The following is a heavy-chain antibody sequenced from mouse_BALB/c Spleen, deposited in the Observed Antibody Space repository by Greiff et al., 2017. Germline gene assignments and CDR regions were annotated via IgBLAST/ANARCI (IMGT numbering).Heavy chain of an antibody. CDR2: IWAGGST. J-gene: IGHJ3*01. Sequence: QVQLKQSGPGLVAPSQSLSITCTVSGFSLTSYGVHWVRQPPGKGLEWLGVIWAGGSTNYNSSLMSRLSISKDNSKSQVFLKMNRLLTDDTAMYYCARDGGYGNYWFAYWGQGTLVTVSA. D-gene: IGHD2-10*02. V-gene: IGHV2-9*02. CDR1: GFSLTSYG. CDR3: ARDGGYGNYWFAY.